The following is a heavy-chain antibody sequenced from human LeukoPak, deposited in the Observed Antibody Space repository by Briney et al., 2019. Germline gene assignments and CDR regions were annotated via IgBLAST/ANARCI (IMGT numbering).Heavy chain of an antibody. CDR3: ARDKGVEHVGGVYFDY. Sequence: SETLSLTCTISGGSIYTYYWDWIRQPAGKGPEWIGRIHNSGNTNYNPSLRGRVTMSVDTSMNQFSLTLRSVTAADTAEYYCARDKGVEHVGGVYFDYWGQG. CDR2: IHNSGNT. J-gene: IGHJ4*02. V-gene: IGHV4-4*07. CDR1: GGSIYTYY. D-gene: IGHD1-26*01.